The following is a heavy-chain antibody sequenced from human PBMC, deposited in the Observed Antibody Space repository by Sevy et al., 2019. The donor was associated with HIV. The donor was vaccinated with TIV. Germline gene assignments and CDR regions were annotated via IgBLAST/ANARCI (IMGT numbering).Heavy chain of an antibody. J-gene: IGHJ6*03. V-gene: IGHV4-59*08. CDR2: IYYSGST. Sequence: SETLSLTCTVSGGSISSYYWSWIRQPPGKGLEWIGYIYYSGSTNYNPSLKSRVTISVDTSKNQFSLKLSSVTAADTAVYYCARHAEFGSSSPYYYMNVWGKGTTVTVSS. CDR1: GGSISSYY. CDR3: ARHAEFGSSSPYYYMNV. D-gene: IGHD6-6*01.